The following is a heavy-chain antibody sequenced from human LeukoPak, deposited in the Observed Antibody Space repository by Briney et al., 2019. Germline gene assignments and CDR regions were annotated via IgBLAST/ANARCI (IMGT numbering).Heavy chain of an antibody. CDR2: IDSGGGT. J-gene: IGHJ4*02. V-gene: IGHV3-23*01. CDR3: AKGPQGD. CDR1: GFSFSNYA. Sequence: GGSLRLSFAASGFSFSNYARSWVRQAPGKGLQWVSAIDSGGGTYYANSVKGRFTISRDNSKNTLYLQLNSLRAEDTAVYYCAKGPQGDWGQGALVTVSS. D-gene: IGHD3-16*01.